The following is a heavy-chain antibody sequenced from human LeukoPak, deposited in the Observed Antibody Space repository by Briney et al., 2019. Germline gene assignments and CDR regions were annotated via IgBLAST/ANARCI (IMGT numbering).Heavy chain of an antibody. Sequence: SETLSLTCTVSGGSISSYYWSWIRQPPGKGLEWIGYIYYSGSTNYNPSLKSRVTISVDTSKNQFSLKLSSVTAADTAVYYCARVREEYCSSTSCYTHYYYGMDVWGQGTTVTVSS. V-gene: IGHV4-59*01. CDR1: GGSISSYY. CDR2: IYYSGST. J-gene: IGHJ6*02. CDR3: ARVREEYCSSTSCYTHYYYGMDV. D-gene: IGHD2-2*02.